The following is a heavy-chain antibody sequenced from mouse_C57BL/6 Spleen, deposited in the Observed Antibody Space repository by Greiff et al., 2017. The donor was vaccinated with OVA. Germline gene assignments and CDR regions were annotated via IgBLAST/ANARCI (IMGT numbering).Heavy chain of an antibody. D-gene: IGHD2-2*01. V-gene: IGHV1-9*01. J-gene: IGHJ1*03. CDR1: GYTFTGYW. Sequence: QVQLKQSGAELMKPGASVKLSCKATGYTFTGYWIEWVKQRPGHGLEWIGEILPGGGSTNYNEKFKGKATFTADTSSNTAYMQLSSRTTEDSAIYYCARWGYDGYFDVWGTGTTVTVSS. CDR2: ILPGGGST. CDR3: ARWGYDGYFDV.